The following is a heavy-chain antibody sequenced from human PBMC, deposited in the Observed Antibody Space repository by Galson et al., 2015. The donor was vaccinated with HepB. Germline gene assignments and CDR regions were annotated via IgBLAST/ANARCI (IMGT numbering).Heavy chain of an antibody. V-gene: IGHV1-69*04. CDR1: GGTLSSYA. D-gene: IGHD3-22*01. CDR2: IIPILGIA. CDR3: ARLEPYYYDSSGYQLGGGKIDY. J-gene: IGHJ4*02. Sequence: SVKVSCKASGGTLSSYAISWVRQAPGQGLEWMGRIIPILGIANYAQKFQGRVTITADKSTSTAYMELSSLRSEDTAVYYCARLEPYYYDSSGYQLGGGKIDYWGQGTLVTVSS.